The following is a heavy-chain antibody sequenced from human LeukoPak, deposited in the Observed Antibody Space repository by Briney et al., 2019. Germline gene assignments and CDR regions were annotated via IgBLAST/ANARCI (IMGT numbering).Heavy chain of an antibody. CDR2: ISSSSSSYI. V-gene: IGHV3-21*01. CDR3: ARATTYDILTGYFDY. Sequence: PGGSLRLSCAASGFTFSSYTMNWVRQAPGKGLEWVSSISSSSSSYIYYAESVKGRFTMSRDNAKNSLYLQMNSLRAEDTAVYYCARATTYDILTGYFDYWGQGTLVTVSS. D-gene: IGHD3-9*01. J-gene: IGHJ4*02. CDR1: GFTFSSYT.